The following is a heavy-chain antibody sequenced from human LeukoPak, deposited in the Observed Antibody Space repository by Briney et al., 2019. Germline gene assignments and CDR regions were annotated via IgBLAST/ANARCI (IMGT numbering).Heavy chain of an antibody. J-gene: IGHJ4*02. CDR3: TSGWLQLRY. CDR1: GFTFSDYY. CDR2: ISISGSTI. V-gene: IGHV3-11*01. D-gene: IGHD5-24*01. Sequence: NPGGSLRLSCAASGFTFSDYYMSWIRQAPGEGLGWVSYISISGSTIYYADSVKGRFTISKDNAKNSLYLQMNSLRAEDTAVYYSTSGWLQLRYWGQGNLVTVSS.